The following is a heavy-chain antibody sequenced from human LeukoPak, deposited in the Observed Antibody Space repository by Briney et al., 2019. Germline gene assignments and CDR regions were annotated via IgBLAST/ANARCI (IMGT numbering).Heavy chain of an antibody. CDR1: GFTISSHW. V-gene: IGHV3-74*01. CDR3: AREDTTMVASSRLDY. J-gene: IGHJ4*02. CDR2: INSDGSSI. D-gene: IGHD5-18*01. Sequence: PGGSLRLSCAASGFTISSHWMHWVRQGPGKGLVWVSRINSDGSSISYGDSVKGRSTISRDNAKNTLYLQMNSLRAEDTAVYYCAREDTTMVASSRLDYWGQGTLVTVSS.